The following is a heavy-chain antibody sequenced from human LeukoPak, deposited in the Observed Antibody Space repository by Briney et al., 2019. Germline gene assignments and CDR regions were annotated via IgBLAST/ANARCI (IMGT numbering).Heavy chain of an antibody. V-gene: IGHV3-21*01. D-gene: IGHD6-13*01. CDR3: ARDRWTAAGTFDY. CDR2: ISSSTSYI. CDR1: GFTFSSYS. Sequence: VGSLRLSCAASGFTFSSYSMNWVRQAPGKGLEWVSSISSSTSYIYYADSVKGRFTISRDNAKNSLYLQMNSLRAEDTAVYYCARDRWTAAGTFDYWGQGTLVTVSS. J-gene: IGHJ4*02.